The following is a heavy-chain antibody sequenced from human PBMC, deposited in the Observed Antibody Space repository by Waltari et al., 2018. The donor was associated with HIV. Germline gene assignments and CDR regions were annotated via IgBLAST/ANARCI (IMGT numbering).Heavy chain of an antibody. CDR2: KKQDVGEK. CDR1: GCTFRSYR. J-gene: IGHJ4*02. CDR3: AGGVFYGSGSKVN. V-gene: IGHV3-7*04. D-gene: IGHD3-10*01. Sequence: EVQLVESGGGLVQPGGSRRLSCAASGCTFRSYRMSWVRQAPGEGVEWVANKKQDVGEKYCVDSVKGRFTMSRDNAEHSLYLEMNSLRGEDTAVYYCAGGVFYGSGSKVNWGQGTLVTVPS.